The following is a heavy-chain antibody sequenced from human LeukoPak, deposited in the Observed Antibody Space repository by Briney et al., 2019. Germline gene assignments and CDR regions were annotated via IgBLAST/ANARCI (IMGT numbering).Heavy chain of an antibody. Sequence: PGGSLRLSCAASGFTFDDYTMHWVRHAPGKGLEWVSLISWDGGRTYYADSVKGRFTISRDNSKNSLYLQMNSLRTEDTALYYCAKDISPGDYYGSGNFDYWGQGTLVTVSS. CDR2: ISWDGGRT. CDR3: AKDISPGDYYGSGNFDY. V-gene: IGHV3-43*01. CDR1: GFTFDDYT. J-gene: IGHJ4*02. D-gene: IGHD3-10*01.